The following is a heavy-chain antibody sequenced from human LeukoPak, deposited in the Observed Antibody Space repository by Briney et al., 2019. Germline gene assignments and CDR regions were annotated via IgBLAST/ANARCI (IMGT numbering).Heavy chain of an antibody. CDR1: GFTFSSYW. CDR3: ARTLLNFDGDYVRFDY. J-gene: IGHJ4*02. V-gene: IGHV3-7*01. CDR2: IKQDGSEK. Sequence: QPGGSLRHSCAASGFTFSSYWMTWVRQAPGKGLEWVANIKQDGSEKYYVDSVKGRFTISRDNAKNSLYLQMNSLRAEDTAVYYCARTLLNFDGDYVRFDYWGQGTLVTVSS. D-gene: IGHD4-17*01.